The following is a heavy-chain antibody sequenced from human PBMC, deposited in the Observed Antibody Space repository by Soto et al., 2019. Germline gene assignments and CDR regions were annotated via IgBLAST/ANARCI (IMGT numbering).Heavy chain of an antibody. J-gene: IGHJ2*01. CDR3: AKDRQGSGPDFDL. V-gene: IGHV3-23*01. CDR2: ISGSGGT. Sequence: EVQLLESGRDLVQPGGSLRLSCVASGFTFLNYDMHWVRQAPGKGLEWVAGISGSGGTFDANSVRGRFTISKDDSKNTLYLQMNSLSVEDTALYYCAKDRQGSGPDFDLWGRGTLVTVSS. CDR1: GFTFLNYD. D-gene: IGHD3-10*01.